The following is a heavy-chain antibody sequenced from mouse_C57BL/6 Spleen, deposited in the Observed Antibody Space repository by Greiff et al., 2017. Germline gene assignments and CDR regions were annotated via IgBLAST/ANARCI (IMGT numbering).Heavy chain of an antibody. CDR1: GFSLSTFGMG. J-gene: IGHJ2*01. V-gene: IGHV8-8*01. D-gene: IGHD1-1*01. CDR2: IWWDDDK. CDR3: ARIANYYGSKGDYFDY. Sequence: QVTLKESGPGILQPSQTLSLTCSFSGFSLSTFGMGVGWIRQPSGKGLEWLAHIWWDDDKYYNPALKSRLTISKDTSKNQVFLKIANVNTADTATYYCARIANYYGSKGDYFDYWGQGTTLTVSS.